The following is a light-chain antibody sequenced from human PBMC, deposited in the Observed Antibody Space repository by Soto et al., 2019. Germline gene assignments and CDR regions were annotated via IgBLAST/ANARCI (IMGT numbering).Light chain of an antibody. CDR2: DVT. CDR3: SSYTDRKHLV. Sequence: QSALTQSPSASGSPGQSVTISCTGTSSDLGGYNSVSWYQQHPGKAPKDMIYDVTKRPSGVPDRFSGSKSGNTASLAVSALQAADEADDYCSSYTDRKHLVFGTGTKLTVL. V-gene: IGLV2-8*01. J-gene: IGLJ1*01. CDR1: SSDLGGYNS.